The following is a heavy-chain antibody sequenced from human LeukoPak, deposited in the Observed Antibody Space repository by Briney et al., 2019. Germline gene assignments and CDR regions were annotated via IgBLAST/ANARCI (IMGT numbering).Heavy chain of an antibody. Sequence: PSETLSLTCAVYGGSFSGYYWSWIRRPPGKGLEWIGEINHSGSTNYNPSLKSRVTISVDTSKNQFSLKLSSVTAADTAVYYCARDSGSYSPSDYFDYWGQGTLVTVSS. D-gene: IGHD1-26*01. CDR2: INHSGST. J-gene: IGHJ4*02. CDR3: ARDSGSYSPSDYFDY. V-gene: IGHV4-34*01. CDR1: GGSFSGYY.